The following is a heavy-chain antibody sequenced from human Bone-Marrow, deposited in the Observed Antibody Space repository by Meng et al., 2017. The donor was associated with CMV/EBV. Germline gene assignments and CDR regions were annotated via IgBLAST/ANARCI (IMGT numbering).Heavy chain of an antibody. D-gene: IGHD3-3*01. Sequence: GESLKISCAASGFTFSSYWMSWVRQAPGKGLEWVANIKQDGSEKYYVDSVKGRFTISRDNAKNSLYLQMNSPRAEDTAVYYCARDTPYVLRFSWPPEDVWGQGTTVTVSS. J-gene: IGHJ6*02. CDR3: ARDTPYVLRFSWPPEDV. CDR2: IKQDGSEK. CDR1: GFTFSSYW. V-gene: IGHV3-7*01.